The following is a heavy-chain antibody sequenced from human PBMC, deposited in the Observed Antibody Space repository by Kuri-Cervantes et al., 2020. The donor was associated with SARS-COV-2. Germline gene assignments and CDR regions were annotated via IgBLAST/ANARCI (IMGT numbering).Heavy chain of an antibody. D-gene: IGHD5-12*01. V-gene: IGHV1-18*04. CDR1: GYTFTTYD. Sequence: ASVKVSCKASGYTFTTYDISWVRQAPGRGLEWMGWISTYNGNTNYAQKFQGRVTMTEDTSTDTAYMVLSSLRSEDTALYYCATGGTYSGYAGDGMDVRGQGTTVTVSS. CDR3: ATGGTYSGYAGDGMDV. J-gene: IGHJ6*02. CDR2: ISTYNGNT.